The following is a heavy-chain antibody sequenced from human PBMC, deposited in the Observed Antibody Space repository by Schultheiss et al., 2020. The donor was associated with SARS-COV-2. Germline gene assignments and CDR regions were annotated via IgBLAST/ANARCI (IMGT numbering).Heavy chain of an antibody. V-gene: IGHV3-64D*06. D-gene: IGHD4-11*01. CDR1: GFTFSSYP. J-gene: IGHJ4*02. Sequence: GESLKIPCSASGFTFSSYPMHWIRQAPGKGLEYVSGISVDGDVTKYADSVKGRFIISRDNFKNTLYLQMSGLEFEDSATYYCSNLGYFDYWGRGTQVTVSS. CDR3: SNLGYFDY. CDR2: ISVDGDVT.